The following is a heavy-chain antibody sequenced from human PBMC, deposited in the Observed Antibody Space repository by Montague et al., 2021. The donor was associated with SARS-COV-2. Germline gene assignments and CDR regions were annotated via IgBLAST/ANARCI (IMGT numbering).Heavy chain of an antibody. Sequence: PALVKPTQTLTLTCPFSGFSLRSDDEGVAWIRQSPGQALEWLAVIYWNGDKRYSPSLQRRLTSSKDTSENQVVLTMTNMDPVDTATYYCAHRGMIRGLIFDYWGQGTLVTVSS. CDR1: GFSLRSDDEG. J-gene: IGHJ4*02. CDR2: IYWNGDK. CDR3: AHRGMIRGLIFDY. V-gene: IGHV2-5*01. D-gene: IGHD3-10*01.